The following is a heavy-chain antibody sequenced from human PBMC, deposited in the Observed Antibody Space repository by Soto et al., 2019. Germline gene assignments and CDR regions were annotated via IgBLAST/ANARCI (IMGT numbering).Heavy chain of an antibody. CDR1: GFTFSSFA. V-gene: IGHV3-30-3*01. CDR2: ISSDVVNY. D-gene: IGHD2-15*01. CDR3: ARGGAWTPEGLGY. Sequence: QVQLVESGGGVVQPGRSLRLSCAASGFTFSSFAMHWVRQAPGKGLEWLAVISSDVVNYYYAESVKGRFTIARDNSKNTLYLQMNSLRNEDTAVYCCARGGAWTPEGLGYWGQGTLVTVSS. J-gene: IGHJ4*02.